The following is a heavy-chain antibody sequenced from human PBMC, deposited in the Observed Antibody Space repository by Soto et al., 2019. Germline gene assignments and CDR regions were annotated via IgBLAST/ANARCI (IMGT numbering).Heavy chain of an antibody. CDR1: GGSISSGGHS. CDR3: AREDIAAAGNWFDP. J-gene: IGHJ5*02. V-gene: IGHV4-30-2*01. Sequence: PSETLSLTCAVSGGSISSGGHSWSWIRQPPGKGLEWLGYIHHSGVTYYNPSLQSRVTLSVDRSKNQFSLKLTSVTAADTAVYYCAREDIAAAGNWFDPWGQGTLVTVSS. D-gene: IGHD6-13*01. CDR2: IHHSGVT.